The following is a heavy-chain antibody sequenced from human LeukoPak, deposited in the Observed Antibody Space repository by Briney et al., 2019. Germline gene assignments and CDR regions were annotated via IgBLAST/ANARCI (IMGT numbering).Heavy chain of an antibody. CDR3: ARVLSGYDILTGYYTGGWFDP. V-gene: IGHV4-59*11. D-gene: IGHD3-9*01. CDR2: IYYSGST. J-gene: IGHJ5*02. CDR1: GGSISSHY. Sequence: SETLSLTCTVSGGSISSHYWSWIRQPPGKGLEWIGYIYYSGSTNYNPSLKSRVTISVDTSKNQFSLKLSSVTAADTAVYYCARVLSGYDILTGYYTGGWFDPWGQGTLVTVSS.